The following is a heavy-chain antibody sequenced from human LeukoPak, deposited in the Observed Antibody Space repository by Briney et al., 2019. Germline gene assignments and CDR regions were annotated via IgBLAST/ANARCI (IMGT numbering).Heavy chain of an antibody. J-gene: IGHJ4*02. D-gene: IGHD6-19*01. Sequence: GGSLRLSCAASGFTFSSYAMSWVRQAPGKGLEWVSAISGSGGSTYYADSVKGRFTISRDNSKNTLYLQMNSLRAEDTAVHYCAKVLDSSGWYGFLYYFDYWGQGTLVTVSS. CDR1: GFTFSSYA. V-gene: IGHV3-23*01. CDR2: ISGSGGST. CDR3: AKVLDSSGWYGFLYYFDY.